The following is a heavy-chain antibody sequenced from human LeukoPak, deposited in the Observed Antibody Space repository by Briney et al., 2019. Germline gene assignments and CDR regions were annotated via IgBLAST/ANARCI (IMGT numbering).Heavy chain of an antibody. Sequence: SETLSLTCSVSGGSINTYYWSCIRQPAGKGLEWIGRIHSSGSTHYNPSLKSRVTMSLDTSKNQFSLKLTSVTAADTAVYYCARDKGLPQAFDIWGQGTMVTVSS. CDR3: ARDKGLPQAFDI. CDR1: GGSINTYY. J-gene: IGHJ3*02. CDR2: IHSSGST. V-gene: IGHV4-4*07. D-gene: IGHD5/OR15-5a*01.